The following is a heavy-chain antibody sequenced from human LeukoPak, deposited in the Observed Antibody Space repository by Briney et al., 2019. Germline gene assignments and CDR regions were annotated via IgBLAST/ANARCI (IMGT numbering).Heavy chain of an antibody. CDR2: MNPNSGNT. J-gene: IGHJ2*01. CDR1: GYTFTSYD. Sequence: WASVKVSCKASGYTFTSYDINWVRQATGQGLEWMGWMNPNSGNTGYAQKFQGRVTMTRNTSISTAYMELSSLRSEDTAVYYCARVKLVLGTLDWYFDLWGRGTLVTVSS. CDR3: ARVKLVLGTLDWYFDL. V-gene: IGHV1-8*01. D-gene: IGHD6-13*01.